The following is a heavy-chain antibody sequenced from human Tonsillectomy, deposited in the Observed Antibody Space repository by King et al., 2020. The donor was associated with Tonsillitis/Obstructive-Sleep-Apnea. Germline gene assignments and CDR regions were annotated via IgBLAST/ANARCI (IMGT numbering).Heavy chain of an antibody. CDR1: GFTFTTYA. CDR2: ISYDGRNK. D-gene: IGHD7-27*01. CDR3: ARDRGDLKFYFMDV. J-gene: IGHJ6*03. Sequence: VQLVESGGGVVQPGRSLRLSCAASGFTFTTYALHWVRQAPGTGLEWVAVISYDGRNKYYADSVKGRFTISRDNSKHTLYLQMNSLRAEDTAVYYCARDRGDLKFYFMDVWGKGTPVTVSS. V-gene: IGHV3-30*04.